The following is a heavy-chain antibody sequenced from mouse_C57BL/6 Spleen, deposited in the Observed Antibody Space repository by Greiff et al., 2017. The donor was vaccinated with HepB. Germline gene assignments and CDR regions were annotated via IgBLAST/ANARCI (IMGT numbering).Heavy chain of an antibody. CDR3: TTGITTVEGY. D-gene: IGHD1-1*01. Sequence: SGAELVRPGASVKLSCTASGFNIKDDYMHWVKQRPEQGLEWIGWIDPENGDTEYASKFQGKATITADTSSNTAYLQLSSLTSEDTAVYYCTTGITTVEGYWGQGTTLTVSS. V-gene: IGHV14-4*01. CDR2: IDPENGDT. CDR1: GFNIKDDY. J-gene: IGHJ2*01.